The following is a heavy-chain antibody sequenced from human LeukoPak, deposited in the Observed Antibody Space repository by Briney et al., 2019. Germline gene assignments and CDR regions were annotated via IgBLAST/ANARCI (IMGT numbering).Heavy chain of an antibody. J-gene: IGHJ4*02. CDR1: GFTFSSYA. CDR2: ISGSGGST. Sequence: PRGSLRLSCAASGFTFSSYAMSWVRQAPGKGLEWVSSISGSGGSTYYVDSVKGRFTISRDNSKNTLSLQMNSLRAEDTAVYYCAKARSSTVVTEVDYWGQGTLVTVSS. CDR3: AKARSSTVVTEVDY. D-gene: IGHD4-23*01. V-gene: IGHV3-23*01.